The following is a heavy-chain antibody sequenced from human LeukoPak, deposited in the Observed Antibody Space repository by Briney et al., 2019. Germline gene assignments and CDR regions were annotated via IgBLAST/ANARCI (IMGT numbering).Heavy chain of an antibody. V-gene: IGHV3-48*03. CDR2: ISSSGTTI. CDR3: THGGYDY. D-gene: IGHD5-12*01. J-gene: IGHJ4*02. CDR1: GFXFSSYE. Sequence: GGSLRLSCAASGFXFSSYEINWVRQAPGKGLEWVSYISSSGTTIYYADSVKGRFTISRDNAKNSLYLQMNSVGAEDTAVYYCTHGGYDYWGQGTLVTVSS.